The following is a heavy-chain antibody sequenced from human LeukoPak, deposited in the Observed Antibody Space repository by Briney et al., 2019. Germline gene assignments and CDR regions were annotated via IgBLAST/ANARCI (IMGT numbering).Heavy chain of an antibody. D-gene: IGHD5-12*01. CDR3: ARGPRNIVATFRARHFDY. Sequence: PSETLSLTCAVYGGSFSGYYWSWIRQPPGKGLEWIGEINHSGSTNYNPSLKSRVTISVDTSKNQFSLKLSSVTAADTAVYYCARGPRNIVATFRARHFDYWGQGTLVTVSS. V-gene: IGHV4-34*01. J-gene: IGHJ4*02. CDR2: INHSGST. CDR1: GGSFSGYY.